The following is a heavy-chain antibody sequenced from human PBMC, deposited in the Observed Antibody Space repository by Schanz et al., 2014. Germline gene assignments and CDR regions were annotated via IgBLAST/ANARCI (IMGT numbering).Heavy chain of an antibody. V-gene: IGHV3-23*01. CDR1: GFTFSDYW. D-gene: IGHD3-10*01. CDR3: AKYRGYYRVSGSYRELEY. J-gene: IGHJ4*02. Sequence: EVQLLESGGGLVQPGGSLRLSCTASGFTFSDYWMSWVRQAPGKGLEWVSAISGRDGSTYYADSVKGRFTISRDNSKNTLYLQMNTLRAEDTAVYYCAKYRGYYRVSGSYRELEYWGQGTLVTVSS. CDR2: ISGRDGST.